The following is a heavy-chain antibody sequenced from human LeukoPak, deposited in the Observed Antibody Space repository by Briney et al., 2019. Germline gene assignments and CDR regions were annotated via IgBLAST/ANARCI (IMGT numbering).Heavy chain of an antibody. CDR1: GFTFSSYA. J-gene: IGHJ4*02. D-gene: IGHD5-12*01. CDR2: IRGSGGST. Sequence: QAGGSLRLCCAASGFTFSSYAMSWVRQAPGKGLGWVSAIRGSGGSTYYADSVKGRFTISRDNSKNMLYLQMNSLRAEDTAVYYCAKRAPNMVATDYWGQGTLVTVSS. CDR3: AKRAPNMVATDY. V-gene: IGHV3-23*01.